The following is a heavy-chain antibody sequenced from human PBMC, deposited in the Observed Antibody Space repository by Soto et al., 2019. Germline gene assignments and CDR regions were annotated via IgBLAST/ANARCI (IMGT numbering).Heavy chain of an antibody. J-gene: IGHJ3*01. CDR2: IRSKGSGGTS. CDR1: GFTFGDYA. CDR3: TRDQPITP. V-gene: IGHV3-49*04. Sequence: SLRLSCTASGFTFGDYAMSWVRQAPGKGLEWVGFIRSKGSGGTSEYAASVKGRFTFSRDDSKSLAYLQMNSLKIEDTAVYYCTRDQPITPWGQGTMVTVSS. D-gene: IGHD3-10*01.